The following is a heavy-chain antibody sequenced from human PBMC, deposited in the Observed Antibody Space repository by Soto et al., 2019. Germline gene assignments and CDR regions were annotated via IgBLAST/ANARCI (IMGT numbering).Heavy chain of an antibody. V-gene: IGHV1-3*05. CDR3: ARDQGGLGGGNDY. CDR2: INVGNGNT. D-gene: IGHD2-15*01. CDR1: GYTFTTS. J-gene: IGHJ4*02. Sequence: QVHLVQSGAEEKKPGASVKVSCKASGYTFTTSVHWVRQAPGQRLEWMGWINVGNGNTKYSQKLQGRVSFTRDTSATTAYMELSSLISEDTAVYYCARDQGGLGGGNDYWGQGTLVTVSS.